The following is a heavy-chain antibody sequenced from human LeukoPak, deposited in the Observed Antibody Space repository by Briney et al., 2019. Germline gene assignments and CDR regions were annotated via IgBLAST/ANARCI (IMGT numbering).Heavy chain of an antibody. CDR3: ARGEGYYYGPDY. J-gene: IGHJ4*02. Sequence: SSETLSLTCTVSGGSISTSSYYWGWIRQPPGKGLEWIGTIYYSGSTYYNPSLKSRVTISVDTSKNLFSLKLSSVTAADTALYYCARGEGYYYGPDYWGQGTLVTVSS. CDR2: IYYSGST. D-gene: IGHD3-10*01. CDR1: GGSISTSSYY. V-gene: IGHV4-39*01.